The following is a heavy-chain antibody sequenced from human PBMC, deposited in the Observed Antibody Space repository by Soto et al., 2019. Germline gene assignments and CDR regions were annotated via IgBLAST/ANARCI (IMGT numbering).Heavy chain of an antibody. V-gene: IGHV3-21*06. J-gene: IGHJ4*02. CDR1: GFTLSNYS. D-gene: IGHD3-16*02. Sequence: GGSLRLSCVVSGFTLSNYSMNWVRQAPGKGLEWVSSISSRSSYIYYADSVKGRFTISRDNAKNSLYLQMNSLRAEDTAVYYCARDLTLQVWVNYFDLWGQGALVTVS. CDR3: ARDLTLQVWVNYFDL. CDR2: ISSRSSYI.